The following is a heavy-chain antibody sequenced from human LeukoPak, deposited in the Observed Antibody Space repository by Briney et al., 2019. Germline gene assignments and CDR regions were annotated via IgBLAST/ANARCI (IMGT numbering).Heavy chain of an antibody. D-gene: IGHD2-8*01. CDR2: IIPIFGTA. CDR3: ARGHCTNGVCYRLWFDP. J-gene: IGHJ5*02. CDR1: GGTFSSYA. Sequence: SVKVSCKASGGTFSSYAISWVRQAPGQGLEWMGGIIPIFGTANYAQKFQGRVTITADESTSTAYMELSSLRSEDTAVYYCARGHCTNGVCYRLWFDPWGQGTLVTVSS. V-gene: IGHV1-69*13.